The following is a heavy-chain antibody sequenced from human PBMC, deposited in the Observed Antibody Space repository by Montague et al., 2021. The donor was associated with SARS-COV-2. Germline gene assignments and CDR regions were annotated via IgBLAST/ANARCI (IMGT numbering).Heavy chain of an antibody. D-gene: IGHD1-1*01. Sequence: SETLSLTCIVSGGSINSSTYYWAWIRQPPGKGLEWIATIYYRRASWSDPSPRSRVTISADTSRNQFNQKLTSVTAADMGLYYCARRVTRGAFDVWGQGTMVTVSS. CDR1: GGSINSSTYY. CDR3: ARRVTRGAFDV. CDR2: IYYRRAS. J-gene: IGHJ3*01. V-gene: IGHV4-39*01.